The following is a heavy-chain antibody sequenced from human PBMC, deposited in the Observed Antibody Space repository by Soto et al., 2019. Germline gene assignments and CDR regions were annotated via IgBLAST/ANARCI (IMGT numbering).Heavy chain of an antibody. CDR2: INPSGGST. J-gene: IGHJ4*02. D-gene: IGHD1-1*01. CDR1: GYTFTCNY. CDR3: ARVKLPDSTSLVY. V-gene: IGHV1-46*01. Sequence: GASVKVSCKASGYTFTCNYMYWARQSPGQGLEWMGIINPSGGSTSYAQKFQGRVTMTRDTSTSTVYMELSSLRSEDTAVYYCARVKLPDSTSLVYWGQGTLVTVSS.